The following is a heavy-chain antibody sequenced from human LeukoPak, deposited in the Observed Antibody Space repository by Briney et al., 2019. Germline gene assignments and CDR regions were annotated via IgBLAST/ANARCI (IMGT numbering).Heavy chain of an antibody. J-gene: IGHJ4*02. D-gene: IGHD6-13*01. V-gene: IGHV1-69*04. Sequence: VASVKVSCKASGGTFSSYAISWVRQAPGQGLEWMGRIIPILGIANYAQKFQGRVTITADKSTSTAYMELSSLRSEDTAVYYCARGRRSSSSWYDDYWGQGTLVTVSS. CDR2: IIPILGIA. CDR3: ARGRRSSSSWYDDY. CDR1: GGTFSSYA.